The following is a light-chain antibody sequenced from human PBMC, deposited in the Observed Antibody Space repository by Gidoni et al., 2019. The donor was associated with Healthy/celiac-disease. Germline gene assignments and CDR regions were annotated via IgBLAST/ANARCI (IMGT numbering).Light chain of an antibody. CDR2: AAS. J-gene: IGKJ1*01. CDR1: QSISSY. V-gene: IGKV1-39*01. Sequence: DIQMTQSPSSLSASVGDRVTITCRASQSISSYLNWSQQKPGKAPKLLIYAASSLQSGVPSRFSGSVSGTDFTLTISSLQPEDFATYYCQQSYSATWTFGQGTKVEIK. CDR3: QQSYSATWT.